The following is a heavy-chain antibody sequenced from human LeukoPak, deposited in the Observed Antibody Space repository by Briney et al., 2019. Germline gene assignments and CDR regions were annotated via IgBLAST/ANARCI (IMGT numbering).Heavy chain of an antibody. CDR1: GFTFSSYW. Sequence: PGGSLRLSCAASGFTFSSYWMNWVRQSPGRGLEWVSSIGGSGRGTYYAASAKGRFTISRDNSKKMVFLQMNSLRAEDTAIYYCSKSAYGDYVNWFDPWGQGTPVTVSS. CDR3: SKSAYGDYVNWFDP. D-gene: IGHD4-17*01. V-gene: IGHV3-23*01. CDR2: IGGSGRGT. J-gene: IGHJ5*02.